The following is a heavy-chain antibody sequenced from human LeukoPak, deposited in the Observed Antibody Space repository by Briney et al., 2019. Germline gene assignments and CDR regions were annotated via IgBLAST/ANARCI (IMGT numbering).Heavy chain of an antibody. V-gene: IGHV3-23*01. J-gene: IGHJ5*01. CDR2: ISGRGGNK. CDR3: ATGYSDSLRSPLDS. CDR1: GFTFNNYA. Sequence: GGSLRLSCAASGFTFNNYALTWIRQAPGKGLEWVSSISGRGGNKYSAASVKGRFTISRDDSKNTLFLQMNSLRAEDTAVYYCATGYSDSLRSPLDSWGQGTLVTVSS. D-gene: IGHD3-22*01.